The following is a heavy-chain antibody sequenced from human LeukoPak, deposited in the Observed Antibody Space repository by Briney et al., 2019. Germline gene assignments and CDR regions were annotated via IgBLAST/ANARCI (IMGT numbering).Heavy chain of an antibody. D-gene: IGHD2-15*01. CDR1: GFTFSNYY. V-gene: IGHV3-21*01. J-gene: IGHJ4*02. Sequence: GGSLRLSCAASGFTFSNYYMSWVRQAPGKGLEWVSSISSSSSYIYYADSVKGRFTISRDNAKNSLYLQMNSLRAEDTAVYYCARDCAYCSGERRFDYWGQGTLVTVSS. CDR2: ISSSSSYI. CDR3: ARDCAYCSGERRFDY.